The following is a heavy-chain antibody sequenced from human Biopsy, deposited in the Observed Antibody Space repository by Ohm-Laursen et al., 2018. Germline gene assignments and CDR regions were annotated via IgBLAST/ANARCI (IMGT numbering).Heavy chain of an antibody. CDR3: ARDYDTSGYYYVS. V-gene: IGHV4-39*01. CDR2: IFYRGST. D-gene: IGHD3-22*01. Sequence: TLSLTCTVSSGSISNNNYYWGWIRQPPGKGLEWIGSIFYRGSTHYKPSLKSRVNMSVDTSKNQFSLKLNSVTAADTAVYYCARDYDTSGYYYVSWGQGTLVTVSS. J-gene: IGHJ5*02. CDR1: SGSISNNNYY.